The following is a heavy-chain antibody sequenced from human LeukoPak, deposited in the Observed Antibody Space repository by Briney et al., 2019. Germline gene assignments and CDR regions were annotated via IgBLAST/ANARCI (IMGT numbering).Heavy chain of an antibody. CDR2: IDSGRGSST. CDR1: GFTFRSYE. J-gene: IGHJ4*02. CDR3: AKVDTASYLLADY. D-gene: IGHD5-18*01. Sequence: GGSLRLSCAASGFTFRSYEMNWVRQAPGKGLEWVSYIDSGRGSSTNYADSVKGRFTISRDNAKNSLYLQMNSLRAEDTAVYYCAKVDTASYLLADYWGQGTLVTVSS. V-gene: IGHV3-48*03.